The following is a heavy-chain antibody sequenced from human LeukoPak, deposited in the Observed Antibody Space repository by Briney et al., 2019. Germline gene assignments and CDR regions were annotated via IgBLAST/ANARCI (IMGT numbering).Heavy chain of an antibody. Sequence: GALRLSCAASGFTFSSYGMHWVRQAPGKGLEWVAVISYDGSNKYYADSVKGRFTISRDSSKDTLYLQMNSLRAEDTAVYYCAKDLHSSDDYWGQGTLVTVSS. J-gene: IGHJ4*02. V-gene: IGHV3-30*18. D-gene: IGHD6-19*01. CDR1: GFTFSSYG. CDR3: AKDLHSSDDY. CDR2: ISYDGSNK.